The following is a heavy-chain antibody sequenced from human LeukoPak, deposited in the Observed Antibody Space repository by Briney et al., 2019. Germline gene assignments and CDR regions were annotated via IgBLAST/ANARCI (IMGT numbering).Heavy chain of an antibody. V-gene: IGHV4-61*02. CDR1: GGSISSGSYY. D-gene: IGHD6-13*01. CDR3: ARSSSWFPLFDY. J-gene: IGHJ4*02. Sequence: PSETLSLTCTVSGGSISSGSYYWSWIRQPAGKGLEWIGRIYTSGSTNYNPSLKSRVTISVDTSKNQFSLKLNSVTAADTAVYYCARSSSWFPLFDYWGQGTLVTVSS. CDR2: IYTSGST.